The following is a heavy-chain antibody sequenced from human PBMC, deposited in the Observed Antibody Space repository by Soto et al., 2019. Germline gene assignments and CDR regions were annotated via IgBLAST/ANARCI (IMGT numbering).Heavy chain of an antibody. CDR3: ARHRARNWFDP. V-gene: IGHV4-39*01. D-gene: IGHD6-6*01. J-gene: IGHJ5*02. Sequence: QLQLQESGPGLVKPSETLSLTCIVSGGSISSSSYYWGWIRQPPGKGLEWIGSIYYSGSTYYNPSLKSRVTIPVDTSKNQLSLKLSSVTAPDTAVFYCARHRARNWFDPWGQGTLVTVSS. CDR1: GGSISSSSYY. CDR2: IYYSGST.